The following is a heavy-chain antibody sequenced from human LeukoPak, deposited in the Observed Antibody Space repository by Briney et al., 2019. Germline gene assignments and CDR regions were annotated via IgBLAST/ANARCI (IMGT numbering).Heavy chain of an antibody. Sequence: GGSLRLSCAASGFTFSNYGMNWIRQAPGKGLEWISYISSSSSLIYYADSVKGRFTISRDNAKNSLYLQMNSLRDEETAVYYCARVGLVNRYENGFAPWGGGTLVTVSS. D-gene: IGHD3-9*01. CDR1: GFTFSNYG. CDR2: ISSSSSLI. J-gene: IGHJ5*02. V-gene: IGHV3-48*02. CDR3: ARVGLVNRYENGFAP.